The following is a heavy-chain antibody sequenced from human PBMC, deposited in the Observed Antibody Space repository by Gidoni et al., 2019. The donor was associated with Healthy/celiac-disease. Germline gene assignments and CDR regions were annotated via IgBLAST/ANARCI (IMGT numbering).Heavy chain of an antibody. Sequence: EVQLLESGGGLVQPGGSLRLSCAASGFTFGSYAMSWVRQAPGKGLEWVSAISGSGGSTYYADSVKGRFTISRDNSKNTLYLQMNSLRAEDTAVYYCANDIVVVPAAPSMDVWGQGTTVTVSS. J-gene: IGHJ6*02. CDR1: GFTFGSYA. CDR3: ANDIVVVPAAPSMDV. V-gene: IGHV3-23*01. CDR2: ISGSGGST. D-gene: IGHD2-2*01.